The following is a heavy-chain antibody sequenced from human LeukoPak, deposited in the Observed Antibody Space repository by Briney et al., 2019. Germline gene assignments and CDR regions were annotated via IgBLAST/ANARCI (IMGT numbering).Heavy chain of an antibody. Sequence: GGSLRLSCAAPGFIFSNYWMSWVRQAPGKGLEWVANINQDGSEKYYVDSLKGRFTISRDNAKNSLYLQMNSLRAEDTAVYYCARMWIQLWPFDYWGQGTLVTVSS. J-gene: IGHJ4*02. D-gene: IGHD5-18*01. CDR2: INQDGSEK. CDR1: GFIFSNYW. V-gene: IGHV3-7*03. CDR3: ARMWIQLWPFDY.